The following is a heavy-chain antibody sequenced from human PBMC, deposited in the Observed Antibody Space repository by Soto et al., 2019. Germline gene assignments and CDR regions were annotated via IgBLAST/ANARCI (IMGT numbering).Heavy chain of an antibody. V-gene: IGHV1-69*06. CDR3: ARSPGVFDY. J-gene: IGHJ4*02. CDR2: HVPVFGTA. CDR1: GGTFSSLA. Sequence: QVQLVQSGAEVKKPGSSVKVSCKASGGTFSSLAISWVRQAPGQGLEWMGGHVPVFGTANYAQKFQDRVNITADKSTSTSYMELSSLRSEDTAVYYCARSPGVFDYWGQGTLVTVSS. D-gene: IGHD3-10*01.